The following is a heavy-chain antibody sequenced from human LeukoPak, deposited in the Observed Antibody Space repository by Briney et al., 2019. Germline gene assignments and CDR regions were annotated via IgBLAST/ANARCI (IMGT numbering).Heavy chain of an antibody. J-gene: IGHJ4*02. D-gene: IGHD3-10*01. CDR1: GGAISSGDDY. V-gene: IGHV4-30-4*08. Sequence: PSETLSLTCTVSGGAISSGDDYWGWIRQPPGKGLEWIGYIYYSGSTYYNPSLKSRVTISVDTSKNQFSLKLSSVTAADTAVYYCARSFPGAHFDYWGQGTLVTRSS. CDR2: IYYSGST. CDR3: ARSFPGAHFDY.